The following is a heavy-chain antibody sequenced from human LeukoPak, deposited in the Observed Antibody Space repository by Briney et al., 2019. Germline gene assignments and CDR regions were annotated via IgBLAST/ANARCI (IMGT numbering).Heavy chain of an antibody. V-gene: IGHV1-2*02. D-gene: IGHD5-18*01. J-gene: IGHJ5*02. CDR1: RDTFTDYH. Sequence: ASVKVSCKASRDTFTDYHFHWVRQAPGQGLEYMGWINPDSGITNYVQRFEGRVTMTTDTSISTVYMELSRLKSDDTAIYYCSGQKHTSGNWFDPWGQGTLVTVSS. CDR3: SGQKHTSGNWFDP. CDR2: INPDSGIT.